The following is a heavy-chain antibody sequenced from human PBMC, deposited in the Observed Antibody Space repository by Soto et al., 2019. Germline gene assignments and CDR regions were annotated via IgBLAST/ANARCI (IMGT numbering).Heavy chain of an antibody. J-gene: IGHJ4*02. CDR2: INHSGST. D-gene: IGHD2-15*01. CDR3: ARGGGSVVAATQGALDY. CDR1: GGSFSGYY. V-gene: IGHV4-34*01. Sequence: QVQLQQWGAGLLKPSETLSLTCAVYGGSFSGYYWSWIRQPPGKGLEWIGEINHSGSTNYNPSLKGRVTISVDTSKNQFSLMLSSVTAADTAVYYCARGGGSVVAATQGALDYWGQGTLVTVSS.